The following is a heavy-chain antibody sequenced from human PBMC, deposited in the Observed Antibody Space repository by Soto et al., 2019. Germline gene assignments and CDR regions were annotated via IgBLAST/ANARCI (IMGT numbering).Heavy chain of an antibody. Sequence: QVQLQESGPGLVKPSETLSLTCTVSGGSISSYYWSWIRQPPGKGLEWIGYIYYSGSTNYNPSLKSRVTISVDTSKNQFSLKLSSVTAADTAVYYCARDQGGFATIFPPGGMDVWGQGTTVTVSS. CDR3: ARDQGGFATIFPPGGMDV. CDR1: GGSISSYY. D-gene: IGHD3-9*01. J-gene: IGHJ6*02. V-gene: IGHV4-59*01. CDR2: IYYSGST.